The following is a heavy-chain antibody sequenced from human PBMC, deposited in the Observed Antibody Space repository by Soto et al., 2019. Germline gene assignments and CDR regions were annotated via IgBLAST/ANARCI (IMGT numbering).Heavy chain of an antibody. CDR2: ISAYNGNT. CDR3: ARDLAAAGPFDC. D-gene: IGHD6-13*01. Sequence: QVQLVQSGAEVKKPGASVKVSCKASGYTFTNYAFSWVRQAPGQGLEWLGWISAYNGNTNYPQKLQGRVTMTTDTCTSNAYRGRGSLGSDDTAVYYCARDLAAAGPFDCWGQGALGTVCS. V-gene: IGHV1-18*01. J-gene: IGHJ4*02. CDR1: GYTFTNYA.